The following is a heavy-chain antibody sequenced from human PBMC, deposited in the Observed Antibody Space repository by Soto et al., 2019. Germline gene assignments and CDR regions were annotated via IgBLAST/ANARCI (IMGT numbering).Heavy chain of an antibody. V-gene: IGHV3-48*01. J-gene: IGHJ5*02. CDR1: GFTFSSYS. Sequence: EVQLVESGGGLVQPGGSLRLSCAASGFTFSSYSMNWVRQAPGKGLEWVSYISSSSSTIYYADSVKGRFTISRDNAKNSLYRQMHGLRAEDTAVYYCEREAGKLNWFDPWGQGTLVTVST. CDR3: EREAGKLNWFDP. CDR2: ISSSSSTI.